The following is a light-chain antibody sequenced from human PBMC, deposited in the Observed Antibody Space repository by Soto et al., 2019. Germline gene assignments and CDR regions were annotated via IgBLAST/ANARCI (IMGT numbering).Light chain of an antibody. J-gene: IGKJ3*01. V-gene: IGKV3-15*01. Sequence: EIVMTQSPATLSVSPGERATLSCRASQSVSGNLAWYQQKPGQAPRLLIYAASTMATGIPARFSGSGSGTEFALTLSSLQSEDFAVYYCQQYNNWPPITFGPGTKVDIK. CDR2: AAS. CDR3: QQYNNWPPIT. CDR1: QSVSGN.